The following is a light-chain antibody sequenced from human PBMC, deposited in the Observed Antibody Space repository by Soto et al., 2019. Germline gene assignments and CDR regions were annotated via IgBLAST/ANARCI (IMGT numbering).Light chain of an antibody. J-gene: IGKJ4*01. V-gene: IGKV1-39*01. CDR1: QSITTY. CDR2: AAS. Sequence: DIQMTQSPSCLSASVGDRVTITCRASQSITTYLNWYRQKPGKAPKLLIYAASSLPSGVNSRFSGSLWENDFTLSISSLQPDDFETSFCQPIYSAQRNFGGAAEADI. CDR3: QPIYSAQRN.